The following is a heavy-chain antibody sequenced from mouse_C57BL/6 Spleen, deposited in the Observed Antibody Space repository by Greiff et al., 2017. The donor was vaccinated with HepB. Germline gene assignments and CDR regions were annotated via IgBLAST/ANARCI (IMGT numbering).Heavy chain of an antibody. CDR1: GYTFTSYW. J-gene: IGHJ1*03. Sequence: VQLQQPGAELVKPGASVKLSCKASGYTFTSYWMHWVKQRPGQGLEWIGMIHPNSGSTNYNEKFKSKATLTVDKSSSTAYMQLSSLTSEDSAVYYCARHYGNYWYFDVWGTGTTVTVSS. D-gene: IGHD2-1*01. CDR2: IHPNSGST. CDR3: ARHYGNYWYFDV. V-gene: IGHV1-64*01.